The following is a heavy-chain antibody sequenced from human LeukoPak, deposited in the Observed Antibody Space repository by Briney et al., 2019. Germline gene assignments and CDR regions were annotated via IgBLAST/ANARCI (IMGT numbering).Heavy chain of an antibody. CDR1: GFTFSGYS. CDR3: ERGQEGSH. J-gene: IGHJ4*02. Sequence: PGGSLRLSCAASGFTFSGYSVYWVRQAPGKGLEWVAVISPDGNGKFYADFVKGRCTISRGTSENTVYLEMNSLTADETAVYYCERGQEGSHWGQGTLVTVSS. CDR2: ISPDGNGK. D-gene: IGHD3-10*01. V-gene: IGHV3-30-3*01.